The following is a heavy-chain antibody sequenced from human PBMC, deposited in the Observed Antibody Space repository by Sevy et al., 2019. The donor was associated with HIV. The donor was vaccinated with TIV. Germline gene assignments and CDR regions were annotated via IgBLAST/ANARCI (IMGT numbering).Heavy chain of an antibody. D-gene: IGHD2-8*01. CDR3: AREGCTLPHDY. Sequence: GRSLRLSCAASGFTFAKYSMSWVRQAPGKGLEWVSTFSFGCGRINYADSVKGRFTISRDDSKNTLFLQMNSLRAEDTATYFCAREGCTLPHDYWGQGTLVTVSS. CDR1: GFTFAKYS. J-gene: IGHJ4*02. CDR2: FSFGCGRI. V-gene: IGHV3-23*01.